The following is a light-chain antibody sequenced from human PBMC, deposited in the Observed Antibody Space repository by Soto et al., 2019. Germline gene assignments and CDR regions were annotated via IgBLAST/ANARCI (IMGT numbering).Light chain of an antibody. CDR3: CSYARSGTYV. CDR2: DVT. Sequence: QSALTQPRSVSGSPGQSVTISCTGTSSDVGGYNYVSWYRHHPGKAPKLMIYDVTKRPSGVRDRFSASKSGNTASLTISGLQAEDEADYYCCSYARSGTYVFGTGTKLTVL. V-gene: IGLV2-11*01. CDR1: SSDVGGYNY. J-gene: IGLJ1*01.